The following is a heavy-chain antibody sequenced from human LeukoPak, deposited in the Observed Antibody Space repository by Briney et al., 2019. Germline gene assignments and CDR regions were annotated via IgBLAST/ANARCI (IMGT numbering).Heavy chain of an antibody. Sequence: GESLKISCKGFGYRFTSYWIGWVRQMPGKGLGWMGIIYSGDSDTRYSTSFQGQVTISADKSISTAYLQWSSLKASDTAMYYCASGGSSSVPIYFDYWGQGTLVTVSS. CDR1: GYRFTSYW. V-gene: IGHV5-51*01. CDR2: IYSGDSDT. D-gene: IGHD6-6*01. CDR3: ASGGSSSVPIYFDY. J-gene: IGHJ4*02.